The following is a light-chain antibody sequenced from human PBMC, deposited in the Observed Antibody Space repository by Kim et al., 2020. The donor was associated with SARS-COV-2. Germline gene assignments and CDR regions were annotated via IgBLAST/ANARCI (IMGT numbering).Light chain of an antibody. CDR2: GAS. Sequence: EIVLTQSPGTLSLSPGERVTVSCRASQSVRSNYLAWYQQKPGQAPRLLIYGASSRATGIPHRFSGSGSGTDFTLTISRLEPEDFAVYYCQQYSSAPRTFGQGTKVDIK. CDR1: QSVRSNY. CDR3: QQYSSAPRT. V-gene: IGKV3-20*01. J-gene: IGKJ1*01.